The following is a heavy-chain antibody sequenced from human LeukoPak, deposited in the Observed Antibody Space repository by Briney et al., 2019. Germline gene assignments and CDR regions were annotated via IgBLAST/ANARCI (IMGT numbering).Heavy chain of an antibody. V-gene: IGHV3-11*04. CDR2: ISSSGSTI. CDR1: GFTFSDYY. J-gene: IGHJ4*02. D-gene: IGHD3-3*01. Sequence: SGGSLRLSCAASGFTFSDYYMSWIRQAPGKGLEWVSYISSSGSTIYYADSVKGRFTISRDNAKNSLYLQMNSLRAEDTAVYYCARDRPVGDFWSGYWVDYWGQGTLVTVSS. CDR3: ARDRPVGDFWSGYWVDY.